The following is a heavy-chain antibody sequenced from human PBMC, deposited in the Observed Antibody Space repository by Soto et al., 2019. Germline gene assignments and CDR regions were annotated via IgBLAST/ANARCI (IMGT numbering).Heavy chain of an antibody. J-gene: IGHJ5*02. CDR2: INRDGSES. CDR1: GFTFSGYW. V-gene: IGHV3-7*03. D-gene: IGHD2-2*01. Sequence: EALLVESGGGLVQPGGSLRLSCAASGFTFSGYWMSWVRQAPGKGLEWVASINRDGSESHYVDSVKGRFTISRDNAKSSVYLQMKSLRAEDTAVYYCVRDPGPRPAAIRGLGWFDPWGQGTLVTVSS. CDR3: VRDPGPRPAAIRGLGWFDP.